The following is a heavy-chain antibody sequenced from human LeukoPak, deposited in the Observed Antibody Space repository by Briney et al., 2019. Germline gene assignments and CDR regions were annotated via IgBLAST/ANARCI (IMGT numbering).Heavy chain of an antibody. CDR3: ARQGLRAYYYDSSGYFDAFDI. Sequence: ESLKFSCKGSGYSFTSYWIGWVRQMPGKGLEWMGIIYPGDSDTRYSPSFQGQVTISADKSISTAYLQWSSLKASDTAMYYCARQGLRAYYYDSSGYFDAFDIWGQGTMVTVSS. D-gene: IGHD3-22*01. CDR1: GYSFTSYW. CDR2: IYPGDSDT. J-gene: IGHJ3*02. V-gene: IGHV5-51*01.